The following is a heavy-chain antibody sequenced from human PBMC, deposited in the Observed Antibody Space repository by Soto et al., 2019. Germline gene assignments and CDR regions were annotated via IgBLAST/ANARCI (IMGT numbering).Heavy chain of an antibody. Sequence: QVQLQESGPGLVQPSQTLSLTCTVSGGSLSGGGYYWSWIRQHPGKGLEWIGYIYYSGSTYYNPSLKSRVTISIDTSKNQFSLKLSSVTAADTAVYYCARHMYYDSSGDTRGGAFALGGQGTMVTVSS. D-gene: IGHD3-22*01. V-gene: IGHV4-31*03. CDR2: IYYSGST. J-gene: IGHJ3*01. CDR1: GGSLSGGGYY. CDR3: ARHMYYDSSGDTRGGAFAL.